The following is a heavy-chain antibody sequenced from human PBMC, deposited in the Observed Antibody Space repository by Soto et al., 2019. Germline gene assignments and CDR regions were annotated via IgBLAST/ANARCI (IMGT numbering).Heavy chain of an antibody. D-gene: IGHD3-10*01. CDR3: AREYGSGSYYQYYGMDV. V-gene: IGHV3-21*01. Sequence: PGGSLRLSCAASGFTFSSYSMNWVRQAPGKGLEWVSSISSSSSYIYYADSVKGRFTISRDNAKNSLYLQMNSLRAEETAVYYCAREYGSGSYYQYYGMDVWGQGTTVTVSS. CDR1: GFTFSSYS. CDR2: ISSSSSYI. J-gene: IGHJ6*02.